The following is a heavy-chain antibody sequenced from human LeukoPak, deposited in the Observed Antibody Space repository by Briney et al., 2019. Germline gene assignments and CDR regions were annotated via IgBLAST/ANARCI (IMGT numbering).Heavy chain of an antibody. CDR2: ISSSGSTI. V-gene: IGHV3-11*01. CDR1: GFTFSDYY. Sequence: PGGSLRLSCAASGFTFSDYYMSWIRQAPGKGLEWVSYISSSGSTIYYADSVKGRFTISRDNAKNSLYLQMNSLRAEDTAVYYCAKDHSSSWYPKFDYWGQGTLVTVSS. J-gene: IGHJ4*02. CDR3: AKDHSSSWYPKFDY. D-gene: IGHD6-13*01.